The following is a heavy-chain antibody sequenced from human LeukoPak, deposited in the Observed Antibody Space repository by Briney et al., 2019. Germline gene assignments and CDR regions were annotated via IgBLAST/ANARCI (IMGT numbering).Heavy chain of an antibody. CDR3: ARTNDYSKNFDY. V-gene: IGHV4-59*07. D-gene: IGHD4-11*01. Sequence: ASDPLSLTCTVSGGSISIYYWRWIRQPPGKGLEWIGYIYYSGSTNYNPSLKSRVTISVDTSKNQFSLKLSSVTAADTAVYYCARTNDYSKNFDYWGQGTLVTVSS. CDR1: GGSISIYY. J-gene: IGHJ4*02. CDR2: IYYSGST.